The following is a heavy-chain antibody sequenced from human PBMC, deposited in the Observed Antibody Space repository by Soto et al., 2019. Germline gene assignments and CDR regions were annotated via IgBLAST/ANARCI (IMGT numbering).Heavy chain of an antibody. CDR1: GFTFSGYA. Sequence: QVQLVESGGGVVQPGRSLRLSCAASGFTFSGYAMHWVRQAPGKGLEWVAVISYDGSDKYYADSVKGRFTISRDNSKNTLYLQMNSLRAEDTAVYYCAAHGSVNSYHFDCWGQGTLVTVSS. D-gene: IGHD3-10*01. V-gene: IGHV3-30-3*01. CDR2: ISYDGSDK. J-gene: IGHJ4*02. CDR3: AAHGSVNSYHFDC.